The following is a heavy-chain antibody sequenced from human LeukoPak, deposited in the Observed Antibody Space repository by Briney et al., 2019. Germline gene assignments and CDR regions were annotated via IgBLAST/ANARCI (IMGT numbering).Heavy chain of an antibody. V-gene: IGHV3-30*02. CDR3: AKPHFDY. CDR1: GFTFSSYG. J-gene: IGHJ4*02. CDR2: IRLDGSNK. Sequence: GGSLRLSCAASGFTFSSYGMHWVRQAPGRGLEWVAFIRLDGSNKYYADSVKGRFTISRDNSKSTLYLQMNSLRGDDTAVYYCAKPHFDYWGQGTLVTVSS.